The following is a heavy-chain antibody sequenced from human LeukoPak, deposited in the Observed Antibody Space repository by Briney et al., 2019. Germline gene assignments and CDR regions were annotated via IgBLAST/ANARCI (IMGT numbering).Heavy chain of an antibody. D-gene: IGHD6-6*01. CDR2: ISGSGGST. CDR3: AKSLYSNSPDVVSLDY. J-gene: IGHJ4*02. CDR1: GVTFSSYA. V-gene: IGHV3-23*01. Sequence: GGSLRLSCAASGVTFSSYAMSWVREAPGKGLEWVSAISGSGGSTYYADSVKGRFTISRDNSKNTLYLQMNSLRAEDTAVYYCAKSLYSNSPDVVSLDYWGQGTLVTVSS.